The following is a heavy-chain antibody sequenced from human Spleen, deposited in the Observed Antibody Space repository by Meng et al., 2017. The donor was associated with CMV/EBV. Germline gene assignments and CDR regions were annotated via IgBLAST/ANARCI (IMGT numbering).Heavy chain of an antibody. V-gene: IGHV4-59*01. J-gene: IGHJ4*02. D-gene: IGHD2-15*01. CDR2: IYYSGYT. Sequence: SETLSLTCTVSGGSISSYYWSWVRQPPGKGLEWIGYIYYSGYTNYNPSLKSRLTISVDTSKNQLSLRLSSLTAADTALYYCARQYCIGASWRFDYWGQGTLVTVSS. CDR1: GGSISSYY. CDR3: ARQYCIGASWRFDY.